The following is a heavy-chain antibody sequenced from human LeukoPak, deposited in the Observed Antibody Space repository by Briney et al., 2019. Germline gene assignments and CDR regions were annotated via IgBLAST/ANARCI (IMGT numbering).Heavy chain of an antibody. CDR3: ARGSNIAGYFDY. CDR2: INPSGGST. CDR1: GYTFTSYY. D-gene: IGHD5-12*01. Sequence: ASVKVSCKASGYTFTSYYMHWVRRAPGQGLEWMGIINPSGGSTSYAQKFQGRVTMTRDTSTGTVYMELSSLRSEDTAVYYCARGSNIAGYFDYWGQGTLVTVSS. J-gene: IGHJ4*02. V-gene: IGHV1-46*01.